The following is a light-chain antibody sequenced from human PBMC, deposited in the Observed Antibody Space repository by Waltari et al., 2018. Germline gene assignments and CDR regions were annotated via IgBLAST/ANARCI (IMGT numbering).Light chain of an antibody. CDR3: QQHGSSPFT. Sequence: EIVLTQSPGTLSLSPGERATLSCRASQSVSRSSLAWYQQKPGQAPRLLIYAASRRATGIPDRISGSGSETDFTLTLSSLEPEDFAVYYCQQHGSSPFTFGQGTKVEIK. CDR2: AAS. V-gene: IGKV3-20*01. J-gene: IGKJ2*01. CDR1: QSVSRSS.